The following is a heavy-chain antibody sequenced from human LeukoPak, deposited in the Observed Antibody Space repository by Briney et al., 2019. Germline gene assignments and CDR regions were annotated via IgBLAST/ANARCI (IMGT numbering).Heavy chain of an antibody. Sequence: SETLSLTCTVSGGSINNYYWGWIRQPAGKGLEWIGRIYTTGSTNYNPSLESRVTMSVDTSKNQFSLKLTSVTAADTAMYYCARAGYTISYYSLDYWGQGTLVTVSS. D-gene: IGHD1-26*01. CDR2: IYTTGST. J-gene: IGHJ4*02. CDR1: GGSINNYY. CDR3: ARAGYTISYYSLDY. V-gene: IGHV4-4*07.